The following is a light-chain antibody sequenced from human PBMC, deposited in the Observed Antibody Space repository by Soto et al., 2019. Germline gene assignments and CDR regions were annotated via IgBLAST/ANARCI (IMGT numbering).Light chain of an antibody. CDR2: EVS. J-gene: IGLJ1*01. Sequence: QSALTQPASVSGSPGQSITISCTGTSSDVGGYDHVSWYQHYPDKVPKLLIYEVSKRPSGVPDRFSGSKSGNTASLTVSGLQAEDEADYYCSSYAGSNNFVFGTGTKLTVL. V-gene: IGLV2-8*01. CDR1: SSDVGGYDH. CDR3: SSYAGSNNFV.